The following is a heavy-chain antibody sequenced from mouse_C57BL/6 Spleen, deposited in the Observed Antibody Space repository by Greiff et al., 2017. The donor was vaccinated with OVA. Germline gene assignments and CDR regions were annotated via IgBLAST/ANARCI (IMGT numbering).Heavy chain of an antibody. CDR1: GYAFTNYL. J-gene: IGHJ4*01. D-gene: IGHD3-1*01. CDR3: ARGLQGAMDY. Sequence: QVQLQQSGAELVRPGTSVKVSCKASGYAFTNYLIEWVKQRPGQGLEWIGVINPGSGGTNYNEKFKGKATLTADKSSSTAYMQLSSLTSEDSAVYFCARGLQGAMDYWGQGTSVTVSS. CDR2: INPGSGGT. V-gene: IGHV1-54*01.